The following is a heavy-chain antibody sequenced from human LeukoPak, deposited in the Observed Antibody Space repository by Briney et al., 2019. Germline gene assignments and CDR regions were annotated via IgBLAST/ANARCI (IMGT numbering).Heavy chain of an antibody. CDR1: RFTFSSYA. D-gene: IGHD1-20*01. CDR2: ISYDGSSK. CDR3: AKDVKYNWNYIDY. Sequence: GGSLRLSCAASRFTFSSYAMLWVRQAPGKGLEWVAVISYDGSSKYYADSVKGRFTISRDNSKNTLYLQMNSLRAEDTALYYCAKDVKYNWNYIDYWGQGALVTVSS. J-gene: IGHJ4*02. V-gene: IGHV3-30*04.